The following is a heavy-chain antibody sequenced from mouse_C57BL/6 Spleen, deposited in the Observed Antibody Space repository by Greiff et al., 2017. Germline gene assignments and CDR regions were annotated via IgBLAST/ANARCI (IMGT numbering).Heavy chain of an antibody. Sequence: VQLQESGPELVKPGASVKISCKASGYAFSSSWMNWVKQRPGKGLEWIGRIYPGDGDTNYNGKFKGKATLTADKSSSTAYMQLSSLTSEDSAVYFCARDYYGSSYGDYWGQGTTLTVSS. CDR3: ARDYYGSSYGDY. CDR2: IYPGDGDT. V-gene: IGHV1-82*01. J-gene: IGHJ2*01. D-gene: IGHD1-1*01. CDR1: GYAFSSSW.